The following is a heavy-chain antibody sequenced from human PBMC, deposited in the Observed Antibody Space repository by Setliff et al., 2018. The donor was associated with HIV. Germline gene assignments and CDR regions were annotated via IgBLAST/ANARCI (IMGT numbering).Heavy chain of an antibody. D-gene: IGHD1-26*01. CDR3: ARDRLTAGRYCTAARCDDAFDI. J-gene: IGHJ3*02. CDR1: GYSFTSYG. V-gene: IGHV1-18*01. Sequence: GASVKVSCKASGYSFTSYGISWVRQAPGQGLEWMGWTNNGDTTYVERVQGRITMTTDKSTSTGYMELRNLISDDTAVYYCARDRLTAGRYCTAARCDDAFDIWGQGTTVTVSS. CDR2: TNNGDT.